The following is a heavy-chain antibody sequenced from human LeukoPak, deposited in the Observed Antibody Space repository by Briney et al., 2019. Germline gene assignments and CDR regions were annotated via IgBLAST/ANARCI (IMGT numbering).Heavy chain of an antibody. CDR3: ARGGAVAGPDWGDAFDI. CDR2: IYYSGNT. D-gene: IGHD6-13*01. V-gene: IGHV4-30-4*07. J-gene: IGHJ3*02. CDR1: GGSISSGVYS. Sequence: SETLSLTCAVSGGSISSGVYSWSWFRQPPGKGLEWIGYIYYSGNTYYNPSLKSRVTISVDTSKNHFSLKLSSVTAADTAVYYCARGGAVAGPDWGDAFDIWGQGTMVTVSS.